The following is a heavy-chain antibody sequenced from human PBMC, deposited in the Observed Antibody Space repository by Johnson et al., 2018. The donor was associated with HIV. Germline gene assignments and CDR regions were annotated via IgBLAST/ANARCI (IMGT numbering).Heavy chain of an antibody. Sequence: VQLVESGGGLVKPGGSLRLSCAASGFTFSNAWMSWVRQAPGKGLEWVGRIKSKTDGGTTDYAAPVKGRFTISRDDSKNTLYLQMNSLKTEDTAVYFCTTRTWSDAFDIWGRGTMVTVSS. D-gene: IGHD1-1*01. CDR3: TTRTWSDAFDI. V-gene: IGHV3-15*01. CDR2: IKSKTDGGTT. CDR1: GFTFSNAW. J-gene: IGHJ3*02.